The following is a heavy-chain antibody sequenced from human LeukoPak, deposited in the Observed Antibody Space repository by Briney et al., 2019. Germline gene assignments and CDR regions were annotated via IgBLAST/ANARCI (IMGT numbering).Heavy chain of an antibody. CDR1: GYSFTSYW. CDR3: ARQDMDGDYPYYFDY. Sequence: GESLKISCKGSGYSFTSYWIGWVRQMPGKGLEWMGIIYPGDSDTRYSPSFQGQVTISADKSISTAYLQWSSLKASDTATYYCARQDMDGDYPYYFDYWGQGTLVTVSS. D-gene: IGHD4-17*01. J-gene: IGHJ4*02. CDR2: IYPGDSDT. V-gene: IGHV5-51*01.